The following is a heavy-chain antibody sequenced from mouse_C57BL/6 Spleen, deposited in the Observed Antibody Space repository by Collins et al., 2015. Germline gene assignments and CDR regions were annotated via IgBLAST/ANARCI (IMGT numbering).Heavy chain of an antibody. J-gene: IGHJ4*01. Sequence: SYWMNWVKQRPGEGLEWIGQIYPGDGDTNYNGKFKDKATLTVDKSSSTAYMQLSSLTSEDSAVYYCTMELLRLIYTMDYWGQGTSVTVSS. D-gene: IGHD3-2*02. CDR3: TMELLRLIYTMDY. V-gene: IGHV1-80*01. CDR1: SYW. CDR2: IYPGDGDT.